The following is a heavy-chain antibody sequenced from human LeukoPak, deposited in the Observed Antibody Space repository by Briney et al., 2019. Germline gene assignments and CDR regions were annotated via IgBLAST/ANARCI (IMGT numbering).Heavy chain of an antibody. V-gene: IGHV4-59*08. D-gene: IGHD5-24*01. J-gene: IGHJ4*02. CDR2: ISHSGST. Sequence: SETPSLTCTVSGGSISSYYWSWVRQPPGKGLEWIGYISHSGSTSYNPSLKSRVTISADTSKNQFSLKLNSVTAADTAMYYCARLRWLQLQPIFDHWGQGPLVTVSS. CDR1: GGSISSYY. CDR3: ARLRWLQLQPIFDH.